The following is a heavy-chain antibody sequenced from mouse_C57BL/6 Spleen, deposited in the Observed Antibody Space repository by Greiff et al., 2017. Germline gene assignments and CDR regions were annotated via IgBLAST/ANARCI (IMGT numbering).Heavy chain of an antibody. CDR3: AREVSSGYFDY. V-gene: IGHV1-76*01. D-gene: IGHD3-2*02. Sequence: QVQLQQSGAELVRPGASVKLSCKASGYTFTDYYLNWVKQRPGQGLEWIARLYPGSGNTYYNEKFKGKATLTAEKSSSTAYMQLSSLTSEDSAVYFCAREVSSGYFDYWGQGTTLTVSS. J-gene: IGHJ2*01. CDR2: LYPGSGNT. CDR1: GYTFTDYY.